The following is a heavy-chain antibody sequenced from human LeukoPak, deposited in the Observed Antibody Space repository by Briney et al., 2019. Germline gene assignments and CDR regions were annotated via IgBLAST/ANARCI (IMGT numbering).Heavy chain of an antibody. CDR3: ATALAPFALKIAVAGTPPPYFDY. J-gene: IGHJ4*02. CDR2: ISXXNGKT. V-gene: IGHV1-18*01. Sequence: YTFTSYGXXXVRXAPXQGXXXXXWISXXNGKTNYAKKRQGRVTMTTETSTSTAYMEMRSLRSDDTAVYYCATALAPFALKIAVAGTPPPYFDYWGQGTLVTVSS. CDR1: YTFTSYG. D-gene: IGHD6-19*01.